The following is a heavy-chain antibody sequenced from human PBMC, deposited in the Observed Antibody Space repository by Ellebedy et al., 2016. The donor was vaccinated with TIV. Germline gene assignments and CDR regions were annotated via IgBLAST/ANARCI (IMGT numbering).Heavy chain of an antibody. V-gene: IGHV3-73*01. CDR3: TTTTVTTPTYAFDI. J-gene: IGHJ3*02. CDR1: GFTFSGSA. D-gene: IGHD4-17*01. CDR2: IRRKANSYAT. Sequence: GESLKISCAASGFTFSGSAMHWVRQASGKGLEWVGRIRRKANSYATAYAASVKGRFTISRDDSKNTAYLQMNSLKTEDTAVYYCTTTTVTTPTYAFDIWGQGTMVTVSS.